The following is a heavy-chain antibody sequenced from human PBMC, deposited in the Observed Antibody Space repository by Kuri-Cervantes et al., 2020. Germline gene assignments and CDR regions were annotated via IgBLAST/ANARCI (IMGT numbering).Heavy chain of an antibody. CDR3: ARDGPDSSSGDY. Sequence: SQTLSLTCAVSGGSISSGGYSWSWIRQPPGKGLEWIGSIYYSGSTYYNPSLKSRVTISVDTSKNQFSLKLSSVTAADTAVYYCARDGPDSSSGDYWGQGTLVTVSS. CDR2: IYYSGST. J-gene: IGHJ4*02. V-gene: IGHV4-30-2*03. CDR1: GGSISSGGYS. D-gene: IGHD3-22*01.